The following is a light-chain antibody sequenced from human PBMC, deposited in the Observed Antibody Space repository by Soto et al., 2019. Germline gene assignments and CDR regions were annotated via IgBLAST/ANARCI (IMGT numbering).Light chain of an antibody. CDR2: TAS. Sequence: AIQLTQSPSSLYASVGDTVTITCRASQGIRSDLGWYQQKPGRSPNLLIYTASTLRSGVPSRFSGSGSGTEFTLTISSLQPEDFATYYCLSDHKYPWTFGQGTKVEIK. V-gene: IGKV1-6*01. CDR3: LSDHKYPWT. J-gene: IGKJ1*01. CDR1: QGIRSD.